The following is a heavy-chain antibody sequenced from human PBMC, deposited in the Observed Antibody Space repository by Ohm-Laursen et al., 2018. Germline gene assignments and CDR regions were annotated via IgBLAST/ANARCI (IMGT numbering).Heavy chain of an antibody. CDR1: GFTFNSRG. Sequence: SLRLSCTASGFTFNSRGMTWVRQAPGKGLEWVANITHDGHETFYVDSVKGRFTISRDNAKNSLYLQMNSLRAEDTAVYYCARDEIRGYSYGYAHYWGQGTLVTVSS. CDR2: ITHDGHET. J-gene: IGHJ4*02. V-gene: IGHV3-7*03. D-gene: IGHD5-18*01. CDR3: ARDEIRGYSYGYAHY.